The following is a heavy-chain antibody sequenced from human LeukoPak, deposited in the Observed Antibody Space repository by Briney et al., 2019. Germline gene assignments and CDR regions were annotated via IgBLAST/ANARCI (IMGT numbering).Heavy chain of an antibody. D-gene: IGHD3-22*01. Sequence: PSETLSLTCTVSGGSISSYYWSWTRQPPGKGLEWIGYIYYSGSTNYNPSLKSRVTISVDTSKNQFSLKLSSVTAADTAVYYCARVNPYYDSSGLHAFDIWGQGTMVTVSS. CDR2: IYYSGST. J-gene: IGHJ3*02. CDR3: ARVNPYYDSSGLHAFDI. V-gene: IGHV4-59*01. CDR1: GGSISSYY.